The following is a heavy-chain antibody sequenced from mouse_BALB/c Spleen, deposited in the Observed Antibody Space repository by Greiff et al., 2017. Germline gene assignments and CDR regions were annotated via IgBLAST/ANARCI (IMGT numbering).Heavy chain of an antibody. CDR1: GNTFTDYN. CDR3: ARRWDDAMDY. J-gene: IGHJ4*01. CDR2: IYPYNGGT. Sequence: SGPELVKPGASVKISCKASGNTFTDYNMHWVKQSHGKSLEWIGYIYPYNGGTGYNQKFKSKATLTVDNSSSTAYMELRSLTSEDSAVYYCARRWDDAMDYWGQGTSVTVSS. V-gene: IGHV1S29*02. D-gene: IGHD4-1*01.